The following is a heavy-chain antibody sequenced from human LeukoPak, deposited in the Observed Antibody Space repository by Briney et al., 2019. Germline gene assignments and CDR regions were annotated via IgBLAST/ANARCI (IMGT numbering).Heavy chain of an antibody. CDR3: ARGGMGAKEIDY. J-gene: IGHJ4*02. CDR2: ISSSGSTI. V-gene: IGHV3-48*03. D-gene: IGHD3-16*01. CDR1: GFTFSSYE. Sequence: GGSLRLSCAASGFTFSSYEMKWVRQAPGEGLGWVSYISSSGSTIYYADSVKGRFTISRDNAKNSLYLQMNSLRAEDTAVYYCARGGMGAKEIDYWGQGTLVTASS.